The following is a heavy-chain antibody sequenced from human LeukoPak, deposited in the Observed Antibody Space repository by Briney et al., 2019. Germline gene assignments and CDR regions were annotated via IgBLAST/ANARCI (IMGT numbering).Heavy chain of an antibody. J-gene: IGHJ4*02. V-gene: IGHV3-74*01. D-gene: IGHD4-17*01. CDR1: GFTFSSFW. CDR2: INSDGSST. CDR3: AREDRTTVTNPVDY. Sequence: GGSLRLSCAASGFTFSSFWMHWVRQAPGKGLVCVSRINSDGSSTSYADSVKGRFTISRDNAKNTLYLQMNSLRDEDTAVYYCAREDRTTVTNPVDYWGQGTLVTVSS.